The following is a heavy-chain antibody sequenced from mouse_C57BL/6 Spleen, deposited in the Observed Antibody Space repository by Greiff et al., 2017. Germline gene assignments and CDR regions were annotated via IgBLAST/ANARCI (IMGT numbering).Heavy chain of an antibody. Sequence: EVKLMESGGGLVQPKGSLKLSCAASGFTFNTYAMHWVRQAPGKGLEWVARIRSKSSNYATYYADSVKDSFTISTDNSQSVLYLQMNNLETEDAAMYDGGRDQLRWYFDVWGTGTTVTVSS. V-gene: IGHV10-3*01. CDR3: GRDQLRWYFDV. CDR1: GFTFNTYA. D-gene: IGHD1-1*01. J-gene: IGHJ1*03. CDR2: IRSKSSNYAT.